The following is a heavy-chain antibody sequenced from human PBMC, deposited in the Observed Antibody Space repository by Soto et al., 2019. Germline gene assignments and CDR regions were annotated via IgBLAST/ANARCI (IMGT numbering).Heavy chain of an antibody. CDR2: ISGSGGST. CDR1: GFTFSSYA. J-gene: IGHJ6*02. Sequence: PGGSLRLSCAASGFTFSSYAMSWVRQAPGKGLEWVSAISGSGGSTYYADSVKGRFTISRDNSKNTLYLQMNSLRAEDTAVYYCAKVRGYSYGYPPGMYYYYGMDVWGQGTTVTVSS. D-gene: IGHD5-18*01. CDR3: AKVRGYSYGYPPGMYYYYGMDV. V-gene: IGHV3-23*01.